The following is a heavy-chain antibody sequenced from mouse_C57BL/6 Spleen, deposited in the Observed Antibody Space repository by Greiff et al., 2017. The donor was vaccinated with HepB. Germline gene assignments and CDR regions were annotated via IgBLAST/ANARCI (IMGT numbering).Heavy chain of an antibody. CDR1: GYAFTNYL. J-gene: IGHJ3*01. CDR2: INPGSGGT. CDR3: ARSDYDYAWFAY. Sequence: LQESGAELVRPGTSVKVSCKASGYAFTNYLIEWVKQRPGQGLEWIGVINPGSGGTNYNEKFKGKATLTADKSSSTAYMQLSSLTSEDSAVYFCARSDYDYAWFAYWGQGTLVTVSA. D-gene: IGHD2-4*01. V-gene: IGHV1-54*01.